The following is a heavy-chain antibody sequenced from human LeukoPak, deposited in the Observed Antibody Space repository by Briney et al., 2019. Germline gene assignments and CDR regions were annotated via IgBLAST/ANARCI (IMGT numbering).Heavy chain of an antibody. V-gene: IGHV4-4*02. Sequence: SETLSLTCAVSGGSISSSSSICWTWVRQPPGKGLEWIGEIYHSGATNYSPSLKSRVTMLLDKSKNQFSLKLNSVTAADTAVYYCARNGGNSDYDYWGQGTLGTVSA. CDR3: ARNGGNSDYDY. CDR2: IYHSGAT. J-gene: IGHJ4*02. D-gene: IGHD4-23*01. CDR1: GGSISSSSSIC.